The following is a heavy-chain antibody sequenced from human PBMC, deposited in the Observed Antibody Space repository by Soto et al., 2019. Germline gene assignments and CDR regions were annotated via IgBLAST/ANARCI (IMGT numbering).Heavy chain of an antibody. D-gene: IGHD4-17*01. J-gene: IGHJ4*02. V-gene: IGHV3-23*01. CDR1: GFTFSSYA. CDR3: AKDREDYGDAFDY. Sequence: ALRLSCAASGFTFSSYAMSWVRQAPGKGLEWVSAISGSGGSTYYADSVKGRFTISRDNSKNTLYLQMNSLRAEDTAVYYCAKDREDYGDAFDYWGQGTLVTVSS. CDR2: ISGSGGST.